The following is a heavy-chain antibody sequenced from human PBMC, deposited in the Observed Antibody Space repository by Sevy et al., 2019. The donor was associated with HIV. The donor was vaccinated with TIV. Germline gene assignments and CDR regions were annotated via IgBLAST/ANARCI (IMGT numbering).Heavy chain of an antibody. CDR3: ASKRGYNHGPFDY. D-gene: IGHD5-12*01. V-gene: IGHV4-30-4*08. J-gene: IGHJ4*02. Sequence: SETLSLTCTVSGGSISSSETYWSWIRQSPGGGLEWIGYIHYTGGTYYNPFLKDRVAMSVDTSERQFSLRLSLLTAADTAVYFCASKRGYNHGPFDYWGQGTLVTVPS. CDR2: IHYTGGT. CDR1: GGSISSSETY.